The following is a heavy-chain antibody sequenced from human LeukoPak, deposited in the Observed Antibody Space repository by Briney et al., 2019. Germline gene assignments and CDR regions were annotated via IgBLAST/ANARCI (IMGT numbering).Heavy chain of an antibody. CDR1: GGSISSYY. Sequence: PSETLSLTCTVSGGSISSYYWSWIRQPPGKGLEWIGYIYYSGSTNYNPSLKSRVTISVDTSKNQFSLKLSSVTAADTAVYYCARGGDTAMVTGSSPHAYYFDYWGQGTLVTVSS. J-gene: IGHJ4*02. CDR3: ARGGDTAMVTGSSPHAYYFDY. D-gene: IGHD5-18*01. V-gene: IGHV4-59*12. CDR2: IYYSGST.